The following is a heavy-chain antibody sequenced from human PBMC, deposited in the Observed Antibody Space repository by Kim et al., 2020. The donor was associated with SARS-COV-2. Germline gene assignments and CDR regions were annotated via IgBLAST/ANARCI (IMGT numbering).Heavy chain of an antibody. CDR1: GFTFSSYN. Sequence: GGSLRLSCAASGFTFSSYNMNWVRQAPGKGLEWVSYISYGSSTIYYADSVKGRFTISRDNAENSLFLQMNSLRDEDTAVYYCARGAYYNILTGYSPDVFDIWGQGTMVTVSS. J-gene: IGHJ3*02. CDR3: ARGAYYNILTGYSPDVFDI. V-gene: IGHV3-48*02. CDR2: ISYGSSTI. D-gene: IGHD3-9*01.